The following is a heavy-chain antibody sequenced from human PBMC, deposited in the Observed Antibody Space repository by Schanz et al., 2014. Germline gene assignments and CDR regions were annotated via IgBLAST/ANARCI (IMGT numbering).Heavy chain of an antibody. CDR2: ISGSGAGT. CDR1: GFTFSYHS. D-gene: IGHD5-12*01. J-gene: IGHJ3*01. V-gene: IGHV3-23*04. CDR3: ARDEGRDGYNLAFDV. Sequence: VQLVESGGGVVQPGRSLRLSCAASGFTFSYHSMHWVRQAPGKGLEWVSAISGSGAGTYYADSVKGRFTFSRDNSKNTLYLQMNSLRAEDTAIYFCARDEGRDGYNLAFDVWGQGTLVTVSS.